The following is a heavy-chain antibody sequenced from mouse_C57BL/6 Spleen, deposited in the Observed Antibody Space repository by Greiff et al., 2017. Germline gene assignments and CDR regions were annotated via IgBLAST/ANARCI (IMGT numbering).Heavy chain of an antibody. Sequence: EVMLVESGGGLVKPGGSLKLSCAASGFTFSDYGMHWVRQAPEKGLEWVAYISSGSSTIYYADTVKGRFTISRDNAKSTLFLQMTSLRSEDTAMYYCARLRGYAMDYWGQGTSVTVSS. V-gene: IGHV5-17*01. J-gene: IGHJ4*01. CDR2: ISSGSSTI. CDR1: GFTFSDYG. D-gene: IGHD1-1*01. CDR3: ARLRGYAMDY.